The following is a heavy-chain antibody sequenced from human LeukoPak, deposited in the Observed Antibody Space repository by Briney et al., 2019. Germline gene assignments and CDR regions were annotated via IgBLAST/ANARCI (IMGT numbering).Heavy chain of an antibody. Sequence: GASVKVSCKASGYTFTGYYMHWVRQAPGQGLEWMGWINPNRGGTNYAQKFQGRATMTRDTSISTAYMELSRLRSDDTAVYYCARDFDSSSWYGVGPDWFDPWGQGTLVTVSS. V-gene: IGHV1-2*02. CDR2: INPNRGGT. CDR3: ARDFDSSSWYGVGPDWFDP. D-gene: IGHD6-13*01. J-gene: IGHJ5*02. CDR1: GYTFTGYY.